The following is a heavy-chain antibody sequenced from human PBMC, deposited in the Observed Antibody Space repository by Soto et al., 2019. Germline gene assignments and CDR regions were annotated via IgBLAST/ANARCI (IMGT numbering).Heavy chain of an antibody. CDR1: GFTFTSSA. CDR2: IVVGSGNT. V-gene: IGHV1-58*01. J-gene: IGHJ4*02. Sequence: SVEVSCKASGFTFTSSAVQWVRQARGQRLEWIGWIVVGSGNTNYAQKFQERVTITRDMSTSTAYMELSSLRSEVTAVYYCAAHSSQQCLFDYPGQGTLVTLPS. D-gene: IGHD6-13*01. CDR3: AAHSSQQCLFDY.